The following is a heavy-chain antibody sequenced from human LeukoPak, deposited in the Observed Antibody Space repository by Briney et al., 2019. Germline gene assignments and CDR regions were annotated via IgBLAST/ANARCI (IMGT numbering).Heavy chain of an antibody. J-gene: IGHJ4*02. CDR2: ISGSGGST. D-gene: IGHD3-22*01. Sequence: TGGSLRLSCAASGFTFSSYAMSWVRQAPGKGLEWVSAISGSGGSTYYADSVKGRFTISRDNSKNTLYLQMNSLRAEDTAVYYCAKDPSYDSSGYPFDYWGQGTLVTVSS. CDR3: AKDPSYDSSGYPFDY. CDR1: GFTFSSYA. V-gene: IGHV3-23*01.